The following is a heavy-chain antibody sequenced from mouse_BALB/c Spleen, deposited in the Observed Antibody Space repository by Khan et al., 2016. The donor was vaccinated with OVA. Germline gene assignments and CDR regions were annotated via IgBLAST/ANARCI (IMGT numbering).Heavy chain of an antibody. Sequence: EVQLQQSGPELVKPGASVKMSCKASGYTFTDYYMKWLKQSPGKSLEWIGEINPNNGDSFYNQKFNGKATLTVVKSSSTAYMQRNSLTYEDAAVYYCVRGLFDVWGTGTTVTVSS. J-gene: IGHJ1*03. CDR2: INPNNGDS. CDR1: GYTFTDYY. V-gene: IGHV1-18*01. CDR3: VRGLFDV.